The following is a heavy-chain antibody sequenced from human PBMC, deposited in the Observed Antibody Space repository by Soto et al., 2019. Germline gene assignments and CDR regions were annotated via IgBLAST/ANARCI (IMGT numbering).Heavy chain of an antibody. V-gene: IGHV1-24*01. J-gene: IGHJ6*03. CDR2: FDPEDGET. Sequence: ASVKVSCKVSGYTLTELSMHWVRQAPGKGLEWMGGFDPEDGETIYAQKFQGRVTMTENKSTDTAYMELSSLTPEDTAVYYCARGLGGGTKYYYMDVWGKGTTVTVSS. CDR1: GYTLTELS. CDR3: ARGLGGGTKYYYMDV. D-gene: IGHD3-10*01.